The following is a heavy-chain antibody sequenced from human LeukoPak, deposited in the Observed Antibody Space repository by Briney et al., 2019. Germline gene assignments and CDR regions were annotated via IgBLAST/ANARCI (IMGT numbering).Heavy chain of an antibody. CDR2: IKQDGSEK. CDR1: GFTFRSYW. V-gene: IGHV3-7*01. Sequence: GGSLRLSCAASGFTFRSYWMSWVRQAPGQGLEWVANIKQDGSEKFYVDSVKGRFTISRDNAKNTVYLQMNSLRAEDTAVYYCASASSHRIAAGGDYWGQGTLVTVSS. J-gene: IGHJ4*02. D-gene: IGHD6-13*01. CDR3: ASASSHRIAAGGDY.